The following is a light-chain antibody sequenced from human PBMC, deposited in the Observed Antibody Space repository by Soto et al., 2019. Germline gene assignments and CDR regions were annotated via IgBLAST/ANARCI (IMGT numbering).Light chain of an antibody. CDR1: QSIRNY. J-gene: IGKJ1*01. V-gene: IGKV1-39*01. CDR3: QQSSSTPPWT. Sequence: DIPMTQSPSSLSASVGDRVTITCRASQSIRNYLNWYQQKPGKAPKLLIYAASSLQSGVPSRFSGSGSGTDFTLTISRLQPADFATYYCQQSSSTPPWTFGQGTKVEIK. CDR2: AAS.